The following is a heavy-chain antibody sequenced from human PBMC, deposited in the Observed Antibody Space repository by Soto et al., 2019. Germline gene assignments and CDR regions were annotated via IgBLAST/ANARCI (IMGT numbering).Heavy chain of an antibody. Sequence: GGSLRVSCTASGFTFGDYAMSWCRQAAWKWLEWVGFIRSKAYGGTTEYAASVKGRFTISRDDSKSIAYLQMNSLKTEDTAVYYCTRPFQDVFYDILTGYHLYYYGMDVWGQRTTVTVSS. V-gene: IGHV3-49*03. CDR2: IRSKAYGGTT. D-gene: IGHD3-9*01. J-gene: IGHJ6*02. CDR3: TRPFQDVFYDILTGYHLYYYGMDV. CDR1: GFTFGDYA.